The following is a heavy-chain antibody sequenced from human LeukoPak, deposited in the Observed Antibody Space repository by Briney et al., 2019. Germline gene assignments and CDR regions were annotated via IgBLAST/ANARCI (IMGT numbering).Heavy chain of an antibody. J-gene: IGHJ4*02. D-gene: IGHD7-27*01. CDR3: AKVGRLTDFDY. CDR2: ISGVDGST. CDR1: GFTFSIYA. Sequence: GGSLRLSCAASGFTFSIYAMSWVRQAPGQGLEWVAAISGVDGSTYYADSVKGRFTISRDISKNTPYLQMNSLRAEDTAVYYCAKVGRLTDFDYWGQGTLVTVSS. V-gene: IGHV3-23*01.